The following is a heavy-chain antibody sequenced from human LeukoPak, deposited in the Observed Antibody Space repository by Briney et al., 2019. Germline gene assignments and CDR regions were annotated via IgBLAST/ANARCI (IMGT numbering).Heavy chain of an antibody. CDR2: ISSSSSTI. CDR1: GFTFSSYS. CDR3: ARVKSSHYYDSSGYYPDY. J-gene: IGHJ4*02. Sequence: GGSLRLSCAASGFTFSSYSMKWVRQAPGKGLEWVSYISSSSSTIYYADSVKGRFTISRDNAKNSLYLQMNSLRDEDTAVYYCARVKSSHYYDSSGYYPDYWGQGTLVTASS. V-gene: IGHV3-48*02. D-gene: IGHD3-22*01.